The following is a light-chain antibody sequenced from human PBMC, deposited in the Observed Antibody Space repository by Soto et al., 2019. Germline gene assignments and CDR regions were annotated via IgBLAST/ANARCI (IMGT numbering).Light chain of an antibody. Sequence: QSALTQPRSVSGSPGQSVTISCTGTSSDVGGYNFVSWYQHHPGKAPKLMIYNVIQRPSGVPDRFSASKSSNTASLTISGLQAEDEADYYCCSYAGSYTYVFGTGTQLTVL. CDR1: SSDVGGYNF. V-gene: IGLV2-11*01. CDR3: CSYAGSYTYV. CDR2: NVI. J-gene: IGLJ1*01.